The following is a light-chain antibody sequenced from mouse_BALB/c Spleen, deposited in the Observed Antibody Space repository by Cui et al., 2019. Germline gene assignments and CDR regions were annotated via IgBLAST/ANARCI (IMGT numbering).Light chain of an antibody. CDR2: AAT. V-gene: IGKV12-46*01. CDR1: ENIYSN. J-gene: IGKJ4*01. CDR3: QHFWGTPFT. Sequence: DIQMTQSPASLSVSVGETVNITCRASENIYSNLAWYQQKQGKSPQLLVYAATNLADGVPSRFSGSGSGTQYSLKINSLQSEDFGSYYCQHFWGTPFTFGSGTKLEIK.